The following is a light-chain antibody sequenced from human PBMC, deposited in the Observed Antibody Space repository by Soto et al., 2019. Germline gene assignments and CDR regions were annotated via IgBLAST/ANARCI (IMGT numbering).Light chain of an antibody. V-gene: IGKV1-39*01. CDR3: QQTYSTPPWT. CDR1: QSISNY. J-gene: IGKJ1*01. CDR2: AAS. Sequence: DIQMTQSPSSLSASVGDRVTITCRASQSISNYLNWYQQKPGKAPKLLIYAASSLQSGVPSRFSGSGSGTDFTLTISSLQPEDFATYYCQQTYSTPPWTFGQGTKVDIK.